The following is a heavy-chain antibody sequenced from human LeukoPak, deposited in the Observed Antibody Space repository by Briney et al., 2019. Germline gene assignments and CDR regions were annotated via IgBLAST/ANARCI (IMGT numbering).Heavy chain of an antibody. V-gene: IGHV3-23*01. J-gene: IGHJ4*02. CDR2: ITGGGDTT. CDR3: AKERSEVVVAATNY. D-gene: IGHD2-15*01. Sequence: GGSLRLSCAASGFTFNSYAMTWVRQAPGKGLECVSSITGGGDTTYYADSVRGRFTISRDNSKNTLSLQINSLRAEDTAVYYCAKERSEVVVAATNYWGQGTLDTVSS. CDR1: GFTFNSYA.